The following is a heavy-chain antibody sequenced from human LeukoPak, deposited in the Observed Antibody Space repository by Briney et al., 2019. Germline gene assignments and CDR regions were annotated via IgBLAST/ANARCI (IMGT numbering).Heavy chain of an antibody. J-gene: IGHJ6*02. CDR2: INHSGST. CDR3: ASFRGGVTTSTPYGMDV. D-gene: IGHD4-17*01. V-gene: IGHV4-34*01. CDR1: GGSFSGYY. Sequence: SETLSLTCAVYGGSFSGYYWSWIRQPPGKGLEWIGEINHSGSTNYNPSLKSRVTISVDTSKNQFSLKLSSVTAADTAVYSCASFRGGVTTSTPYGMDVWGQGTTVTVSS.